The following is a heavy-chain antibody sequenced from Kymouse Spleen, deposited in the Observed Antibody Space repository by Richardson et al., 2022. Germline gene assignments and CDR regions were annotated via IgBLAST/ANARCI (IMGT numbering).Heavy chain of an antibody. CDR1: GYTFTSYA. V-gene: IGHV1-3*01. Sequence: QVQLVQSGAEVKKPGASVKVSCKASGYTFTSYAMHWVRQAPGQRLEWMGWINAGNGNTKYSQKFQGRVTITRDTSASTAYMELSSLRSEDTAVYYCARGPHYYGSGSYYYYYYGMDVWGQGTTVTVSS. CDR2: INAGNGNT. D-gene: IGHD3-10*01. J-gene: IGHJ6*02. CDR3: ARGPHYYGSGSYYYYYYGMDV.